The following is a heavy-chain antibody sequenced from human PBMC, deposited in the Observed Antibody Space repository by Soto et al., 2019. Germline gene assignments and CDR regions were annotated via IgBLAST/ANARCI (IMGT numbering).Heavy chain of an antibody. J-gene: IGHJ4*02. D-gene: IGHD3-3*01. CDR3: AKSSYDLWSGYRYFDY. V-gene: IGHV3-23*01. Sequence: PGGSLRLSCAASGFTFSSYAMSWVRQAPGKGLEWVSAISGSGGSTYCADSVKGRFTIPRDNSKNTLYLQMNSLRAEDTAVYYCAKSSYDLWSGYRYFDYWGQGTLVTVSS. CDR1: GFTFSSYA. CDR2: ISGSGGST.